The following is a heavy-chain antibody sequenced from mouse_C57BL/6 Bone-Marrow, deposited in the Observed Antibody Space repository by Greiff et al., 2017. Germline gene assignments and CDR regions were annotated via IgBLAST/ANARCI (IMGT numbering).Heavy chain of an antibody. CDR1: GFTFSSYA. CDR2: ISDGGSYT. CDR3: ARDRGQLRLNYFDY. D-gene: IGHD3-2*02. Sequence: DVKLVESGGGLVKPGGSLKLSCAASGFTFSSYAMSWVRQTPEKRLEWVATISDGGSYTYYPDNVKGRFTISRDNAKNNLYLQMSHLKSEATAMYYCARDRGQLRLNYFDYWGQGTTLTVSA. J-gene: IGHJ2*01. V-gene: IGHV5-4*01.